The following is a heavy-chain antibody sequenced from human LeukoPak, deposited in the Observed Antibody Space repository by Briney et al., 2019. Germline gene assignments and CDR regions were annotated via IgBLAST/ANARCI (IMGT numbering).Heavy chain of an antibody. CDR1: GGSISSYY. D-gene: IGHD6-19*01. CDR2: INHSGST. Sequence: SETLSLTCTVSGGSISSYYWSWIRQPPGKGLEWIGEINHSGSTNYNPSLNSRVTISVDTSKNQFSLKLSSVTAADTAVYYCARCPRQWLVRYYYYMDVWGKGTTVTVSS. V-gene: IGHV4-34*01. CDR3: ARCPRQWLVRYYYYMDV. J-gene: IGHJ6*03.